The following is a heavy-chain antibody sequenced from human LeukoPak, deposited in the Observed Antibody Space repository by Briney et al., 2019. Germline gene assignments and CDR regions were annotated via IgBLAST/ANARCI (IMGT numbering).Heavy chain of an antibody. CDR2: IKQDGSEK. V-gene: IGHV3-7*01. CDR3: ARDRLNAFWSGDSWDY. D-gene: IGHD3-3*01. CDR1: GFTFSSHW. J-gene: IGHJ4*02. Sequence: GGCLRLSCAASGFTFSSHWMSWVRQAPGKGLEWVANIKQDGSEKYYVDSVKGRFTISRDNTKNSLYLQMNSLRAEDTAVYYCARDRLNAFWSGDSWDYWGQGTLVTVSS.